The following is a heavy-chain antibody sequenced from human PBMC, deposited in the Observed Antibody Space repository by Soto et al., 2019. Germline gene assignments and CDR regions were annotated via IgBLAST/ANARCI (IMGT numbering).Heavy chain of an antibody. CDR2: IYYSGST. V-gene: IGHV4-31*03. CDR3: ARASGYSYGPYGYWCDP. J-gene: IGHJ5*02. D-gene: IGHD5-18*01. Sequence: QVQLQESGPGLVKPSQTLSLTCTVSGGSISSGGYYWSWIRQHPGKGLDWIGYIYYSGSTYYNPSLKSRVTISVDTSKNQFALKLSSVTAADTAVYYGARASGYSYGPYGYWCDPWGQGTLVTVSS. CDR1: GGSISSGGYY.